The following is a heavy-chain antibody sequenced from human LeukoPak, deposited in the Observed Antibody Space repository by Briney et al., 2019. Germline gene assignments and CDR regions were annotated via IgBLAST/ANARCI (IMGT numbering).Heavy chain of an antibody. D-gene: IGHD3-22*01. J-gene: IGHJ3*02. CDR1: GGSFSSYY. CDR3: ARDANYYDSSGYPTLGFDI. V-gene: IGHV4-59*01. Sequence: SSETLSLTCAVYGGSFSSYYWSWIRQPPGKGLEWTGYIYYSGSTNYNPSLKSRVTISVDTSKNQFSLKLSSVTAADTAVYYCARDANYYDSSGYPTLGFDIWGQGTMVTVSS. CDR2: IYYSGST.